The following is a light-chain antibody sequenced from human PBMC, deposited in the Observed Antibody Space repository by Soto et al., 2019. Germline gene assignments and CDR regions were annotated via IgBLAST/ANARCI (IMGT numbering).Light chain of an antibody. J-gene: IGKJ1*01. Sequence: IQLTQSPSSLSASVCDRVTITFRASQGIRNDLAWYQQKPGKAPKLLIYEASTLQSGVPSRFSGSYSGTDFTLTIGSLQPEDFATYYCLQDFKYPRTFGQGTKVDI. CDR2: EAS. V-gene: IGKV1-6*01. CDR1: QGIRND. CDR3: LQDFKYPRT.